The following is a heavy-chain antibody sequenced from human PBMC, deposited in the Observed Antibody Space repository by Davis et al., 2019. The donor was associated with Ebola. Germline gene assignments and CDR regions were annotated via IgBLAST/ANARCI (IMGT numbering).Heavy chain of an antibody. CDR2: INPNSGGT. J-gene: IGHJ4*02. D-gene: IGHD6-13*01. Sequence: AASVKVSCKASGYSFTNYAITWVRQAPGQGLEWMGWINPNSGGTNYAQKFQGWVTMTRDTSISTAYMELSSLRSEDTAVYYCAREGVQVRSSSWRTYYFDYWGQGTLVTVSS. CDR1: GYSFTNYA. CDR3: AREGVQVRSSSWRTYYFDY. V-gene: IGHV1-2*04.